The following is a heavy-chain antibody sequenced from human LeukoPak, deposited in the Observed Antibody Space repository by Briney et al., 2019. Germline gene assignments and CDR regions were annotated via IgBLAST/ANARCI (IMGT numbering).Heavy chain of an antibody. CDR3: ARGDAFSGDH. CDR1: GFSFTNFW. CDR2: IHPEGNEK. Sequence: GGSLRLSCAVSGFSFTNFWMSWVRQAPGRGLEWVANIHPEGNEKYHVESVKGRFTISRDYTKNLLFLQMNGLRVEDTAVYYCARGDAFSGDHWGQGTLVTVSS. J-gene: IGHJ4*02. V-gene: IGHV3-7*04.